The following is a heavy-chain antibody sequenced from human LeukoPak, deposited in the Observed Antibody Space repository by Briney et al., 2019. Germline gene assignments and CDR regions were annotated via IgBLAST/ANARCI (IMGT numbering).Heavy chain of an antibody. Sequence: GGSLRLSCAASGFTFSSYSMNWVRQAPGKGLEWVSSISSSSSSIYYADSVKGRFTISRDNAKNSLYLQMNSLRAEDTAVYYCARSLGATDAFDIWGQGTMVTVSS. CDR2: ISSSSSSI. CDR3: ARSLGATDAFDI. CDR1: GFTFSSYS. V-gene: IGHV3-21*01. J-gene: IGHJ3*02. D-gene: IGHD3-10*01.